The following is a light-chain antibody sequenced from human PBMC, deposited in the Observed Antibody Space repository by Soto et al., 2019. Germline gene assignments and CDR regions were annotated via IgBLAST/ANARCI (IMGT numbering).Light chain of an antibody. CDR1: NNL. CDR3: CAYVGARSDV. V-gene: IGLV2-23*01. J-gene: IGLJ1*01. CDR2: EGT. Sequence: QSPLTQPSSVSGSPGQSITISCTGTNNLVSWYQQHPGKAPKVVVYEGTKRPSGVSNRFSGSNSGGTASLTISGLQAKDEASYFCCAYVGARSDVFGPGTKVTVL.